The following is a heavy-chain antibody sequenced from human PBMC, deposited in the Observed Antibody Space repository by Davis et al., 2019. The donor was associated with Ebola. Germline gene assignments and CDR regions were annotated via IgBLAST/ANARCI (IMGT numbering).Heavy chain of an antibody. D-gene: IGHD2-2*01. J-gene: IGHJ6*02. V-gene: IGHV3-7*01. CDR1: GFTFSYYW. Sequence: GESLKISCAASGFTFSYYWMSWVRQAPGKGLEWVANIKQDGSENYSVDSVKGRLTISRDNAKNSLYLQMNSLRAEDTAVYYCAREGCPSTSCPRARYGMDVWGQGTTVTVSS. CDR2: IKQDGSEN. CDR3: AREGCPSTSCPRARYGMDV.